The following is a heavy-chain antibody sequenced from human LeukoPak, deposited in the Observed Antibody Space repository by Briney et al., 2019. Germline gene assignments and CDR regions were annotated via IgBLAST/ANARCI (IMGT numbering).Heavy chain of an antibody. D-gene: IGHD3-16*01. Sequence: GGSLRLSCAASGFTVSSNYMSWVRQAPGKGLAWVSSIYIGGSTYYADSVKGRFTISRDNPNNTLYLQMHSLRAEDTAVYYCAREISRFGIWGQGTLVTVSS. CDR3: AREISRFGI. V-gene: IGHV3-66*01. J-gene: IGHJ4*02. CDR2: IYIGGST. CDR1: GFTVSSNY.